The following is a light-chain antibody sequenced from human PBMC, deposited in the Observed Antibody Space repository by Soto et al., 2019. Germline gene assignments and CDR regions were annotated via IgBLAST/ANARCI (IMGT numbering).Light chain of an antibody. CDR3: AAWGDRLSCRV. CDR2: SNN. Sequence: QSVLTQPPSASGTPGQRVTISCSGSSSHIGSNYVYWYQQLPGTAPKLLIYSNNQRPLGVPDRFSGSKSGTSASLAISGLRSEDESDYYCAAWGDRLSCRVCGRGTQLTVL. J-gene: IGLJ3*02. V-gene: IGLV1-47*02. CDR1: SSHIGSNY.